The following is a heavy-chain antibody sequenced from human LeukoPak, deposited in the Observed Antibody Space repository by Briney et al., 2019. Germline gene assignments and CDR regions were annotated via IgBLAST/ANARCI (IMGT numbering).Heavy chain of an antibody. Sequence: ASVKVSCKASGYTFTGYYMHWVRQAPGQGLEWMGWINPNSGGTNYAQKFQGRVTMTRDTSISTAYMELGRLRSDDTAVYYCARGGYDILTGYFYYYMDVWGKGTTVTISS. J-gene: IGHJ6*03. CDR3: ARGGYDILTGYFYYYMDV. D-gene: IGHD3-9*01. CDR2: INPNSGGT. CDR1: GYTFTGYY. V-gene: IGHV1-2*02.